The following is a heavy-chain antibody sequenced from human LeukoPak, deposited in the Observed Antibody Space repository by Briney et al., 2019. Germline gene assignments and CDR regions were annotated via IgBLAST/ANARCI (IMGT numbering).Heavy chain of an antibody. Sequence: GSLRLSCTASGFTFGDYAMSWIRQPPGKGLEWIGHSYSSGSTTPHPSLKSRVTISVDTSKNQFSLRLRSVTAADTAVYYCARHGGIGSFDYWGQGTLVTVSS. D-gene: IGHD2-21*01. J-gene: IGHJ4*02. CDR1: GFTFGDYA. CDR3: ARHGGIGSFDY. V-gene: IGHV4-59*08. CDR2: SYSSGST.